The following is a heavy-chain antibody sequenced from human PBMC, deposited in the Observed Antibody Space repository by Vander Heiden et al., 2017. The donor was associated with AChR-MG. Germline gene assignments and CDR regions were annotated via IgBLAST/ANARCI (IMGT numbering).Heavy chain of an antibody. CDR1: GGTVSSYA. CDR3: ARGVTDYDFWSGGSWFDP. Sequence: QVQLVQSGAEVKKPGSAVQVSCKASGGTVSSYAISWVRQAPGQGLEWMGGIIPIFGTANYAQKFQGRVTITADESTSTAYMELSSLRSEDTAVYYCARGVTDYDFWSGGSWFDPWGQGTLVTVSS. D-gene: IGHD3-3*01. J-gene: IGHJ5*02. CDR2: IIPIFGTA. V-gene: IGHV1-69*01.